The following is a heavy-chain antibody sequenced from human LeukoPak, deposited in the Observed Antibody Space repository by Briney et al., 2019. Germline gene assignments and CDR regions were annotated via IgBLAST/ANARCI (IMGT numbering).Heavy chain of an antibody. Sequence: SVKVSCKASGFTFTTSAMQRVRQARGQRLEWIGWIVVDTGYTNYAQTFQERLTITRDMSTSTAYMDLSSLRSEDTAVYYCAADLMPQTGYAYGMGVWGQGTTVTVSS. D-gene: IGHD5-12*01. V-gene: IGHV1-58*02. J-gene: IGHJ6*02. CDR2: IVVDTGYT. CDR3: AADLMPQTGYAYGMGV. CDR1: GFTFTTSA.